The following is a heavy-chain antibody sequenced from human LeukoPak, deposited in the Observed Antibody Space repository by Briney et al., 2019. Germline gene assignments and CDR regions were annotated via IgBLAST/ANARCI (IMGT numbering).Heavy chain of an antibody. CDR1: GFTFSSYS. CDR2: ISHSSSDI. Sequence: GGSLRLSCAASGFTFSSYSMNWVRQAPGKGLEWVSSISHSSSDIFYADAVKGRFTISRDNAKNSLYLQMNSLRADDTAVYYCASRLTGVYFDYWGQGALVTVSS. D-gene: IGHD7-27*01. V-gene: IGHV3-21*01. J-gene: IGHJ4*02. CDR3: ASRLTGVYFDY.